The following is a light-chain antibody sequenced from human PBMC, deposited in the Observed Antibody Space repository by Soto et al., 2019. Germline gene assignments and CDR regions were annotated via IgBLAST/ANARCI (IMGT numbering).Light chain of an antibody. CDR1: QGYRSD. V-gene: IGKV1-17*01. CDR3: QQLNSYPLT. Sequence: IQVTQSPSSLSAPVGDRVTITCRATQGYRSDLGWYQQKPGKAPKLLIYAASTLQSGVPSRFSGSGSGTDFTLTISSLQPEDFATYYCQQLNSYPLTFGGGTKVDIK. J-gene: IGKJ4*01. CDR2: AAS.